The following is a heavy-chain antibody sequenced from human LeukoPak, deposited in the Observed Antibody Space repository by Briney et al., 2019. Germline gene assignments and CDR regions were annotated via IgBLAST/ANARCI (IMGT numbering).Heavy chain of an antibody. V-gene: IGHV4-39*07. CDR1: GGSISSSSYY. D-gene: IGHD2-2*02. CDR2: IYYSGST. J-gene: IGHJ3*02. Sequence: SETLSLTCTVSGGSISSSSYYWGWIRQPPGKGLEWIGSIYYSGSTYYNPSLKSRVTISVDTSKNQFSLKLSSVTAADTAVYYCARVIVVVPAAIIAFDIWGQGTMVTVSS. CDR3: ARVIVVVPAAIIAFDI.